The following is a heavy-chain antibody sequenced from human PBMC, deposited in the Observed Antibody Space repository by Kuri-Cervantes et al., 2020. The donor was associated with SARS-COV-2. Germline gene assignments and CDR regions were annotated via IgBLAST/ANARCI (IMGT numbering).Heavy chain of an antibody. D-gene: IGHD3-3*01. Sequence: ASVKVSRKASGYTFTSYGISWVRQAPGQGLEWMGWISAYNGNTNYAQKLQGRVTMTTDTSTSTAYMELRSLRSDDTAVYYCAGFEGITVFGVPPPLGYYYYGMDVWGQGTTVTVSS. CDR2: ISAYNGNT. V-gene: IGHV1-18*01. J-gene: IGHJ6*02. CDR1: GYTFTSYG. CDR3: AGFEGITVFGVPPPLGYYYYGMDV.